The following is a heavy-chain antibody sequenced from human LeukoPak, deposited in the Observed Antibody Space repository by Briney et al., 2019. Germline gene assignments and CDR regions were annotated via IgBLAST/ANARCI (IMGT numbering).Heavy chain of an antibody. V-gene: IGHV3-30*04. CDR1: GFIFSSYA. J-gene: IGHJ4*02. CDR3: ALNRGSGWYFHY. D-gene: IGHD6-19*01. Sequence: GGSLRLSCAASGFIFSSYAMHWVRQAPGKGLEWVAVISYDGSNKYADSVKGRFTISRDNSKNTLYLQMNSLRAEDTAVYYCALNRGSGWYFHYWGQGTLVTVSS. CDR2: ISYDGSNK.